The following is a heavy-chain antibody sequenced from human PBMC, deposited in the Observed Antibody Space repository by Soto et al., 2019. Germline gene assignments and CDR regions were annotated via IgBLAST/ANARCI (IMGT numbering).Heavy chain of an antibody. V-gene: IGHV1-18*01. D-gene: IGHD2-15*01. CDR1: GYTFTSYG. J-gene: IGHJ4*02. CDR3: ARNYVHCSGGSCSGDIDY. CDR2: ISAYNGNT. Sequence: QVQLVQSGAEVKKPGASVKVSCKASGYTFTSYGISWVRQAPGQGLEWMGWISAYNGNTNYAQKLQGRVTMTTNTSTSTAYMELRSLRSDDTAVYYCARNYVHCSGGSCSGDIDYWGQGTLVTVSS.